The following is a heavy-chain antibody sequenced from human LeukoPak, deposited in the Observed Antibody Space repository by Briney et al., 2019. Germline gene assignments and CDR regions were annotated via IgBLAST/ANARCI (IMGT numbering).Heavy chain of an antibody. CDR1: GYTFTSYD. CDR2: MNTNSGNT. J-gene: IGHJ4*02. V-gene: IGHV1-8*01. CDR3: ARGMGSGSYSAAYYFDY. D-gene: IGHD3-22*01. Sequence: ASVKVSCKASGYTFTSYDINWVRQANGQGLEWMGWMNTNSGNTGYAQKLHGRVTMTTTTSISPAYMELSSLRSEDTAVYYCARGMGSGSYSAAYYFDYWGQGTLVTVSS.